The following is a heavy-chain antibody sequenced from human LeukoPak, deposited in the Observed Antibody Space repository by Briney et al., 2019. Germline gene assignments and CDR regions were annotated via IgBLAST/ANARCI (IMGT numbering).Heavy chain of an antibody. V-gene: IGHV3-23*01. CDR1: GFTFSSYS. Sequence: GGSLRLSCAASGFTFSSYSMNWVRQAPGKGLEWVSAISGSGGSTYYADSVKGRFTISRDNSKNTLYLQMNSLRAEDTAVYYCAKDSRGRFDYWGQGTLVTVSS. CDR2: ISGSGGST. J-gene: IGHJ4*02. CDR3: AKDSRGRFDY.